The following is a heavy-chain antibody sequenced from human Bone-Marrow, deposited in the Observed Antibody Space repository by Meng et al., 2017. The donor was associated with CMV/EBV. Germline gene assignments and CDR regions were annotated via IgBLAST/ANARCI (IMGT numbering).Heavy chain of an antibody. V-gene: IGHV3-30*04. J-gene: IGHJ6*02. CDR2: ISYDGSNK. Sequence: GESLKISCAASGFTFSSYAMHWVRQAPGKGLEWVAVISYDGSNKYYADSVKGRFTISRDNSKNTLYLQMNSLRVEDTAVYFCAKSFEWRGLLWFGELTYLGYGIDVWGQGTTVTVSS. CDR1: GFTFSSYA. CDR3: AKSFEWRGLLWFGELTYLGYGIDV. D-gene: IGHD3-10*01.